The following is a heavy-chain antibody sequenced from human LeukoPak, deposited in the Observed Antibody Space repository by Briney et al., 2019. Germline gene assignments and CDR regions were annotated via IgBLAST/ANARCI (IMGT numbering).Heavy chain of an antibody. CDR3: VRGADSSSSA. CDR2: LNPKTGGT. D-gene: IGHD6-6*01. CDR1: GYTFTAYY. J-gene: IGHJ4*02. Sequence: ASVKVSCKASGYTFTAYYLHWVRQAPGQGLEWMGWLNPKTGGTNYAQKFQGRVTMTRDASITTAYMELTSLRADDTAVYYCVRGADSSSSAWSQGTLVTVSS. V-gene: IGHV1-2*02.